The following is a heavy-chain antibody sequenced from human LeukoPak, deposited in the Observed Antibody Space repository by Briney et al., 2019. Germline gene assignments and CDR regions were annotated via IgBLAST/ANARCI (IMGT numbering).Heavy chain of an antibody. V-gene: IGHV1-2*02. CDR1: GYIFTGYY. D-gene: IGHD2-15*01. J-gene: IGHJ6*02. CDR2: INPNSGGT. Sequence: ASVKVSCKASGYIFTGYYMHWVRQAPGQGLELMGWINPNSGGTNYAQKFQGRVTMTRDTSISTAYMELSRLKSDDTAVYYCARDSPQGYCSGGSCYPYGMDVWGQGTTVTVSS. CDR3: ARDSPQGYCSGGSCYPYGMDV.